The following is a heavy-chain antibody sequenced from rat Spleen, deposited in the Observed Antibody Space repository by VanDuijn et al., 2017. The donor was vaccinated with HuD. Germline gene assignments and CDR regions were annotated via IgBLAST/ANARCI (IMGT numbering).Heavy chain of an antibody. CDR1: GFTFSDYY. CDR2: ISYDGSTT. D-gene: IGHD1-11*01. V-gene: IGHV5-29*01. Sequence: EVQLVESDGGLVQPGRSLKLSCAASGFTFSDYYMAWVRQTPTKGLEWVATISYDGSTTYYRDSVKGRFTISRDNAESTLYLQMDSLRSEATATYYCARPTEGLAWFAYWGQGTLVTVSS. CDR3: ARPTEGLAWFAY. J-gene: IGHJ3*01.